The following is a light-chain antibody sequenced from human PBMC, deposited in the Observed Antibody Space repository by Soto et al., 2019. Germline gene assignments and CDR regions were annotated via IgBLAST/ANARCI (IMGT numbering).Light chain of an antibody. V-gene: IGKV3-15*01. J-gene: IGKJ1*01. CDR3: QQYLDWPRT. CDR1: QSVGSD. CDR2: GAS. Sequence: EIEMTQSPATLSVSPGARATLSCRASQSVGSDLVWYRQKPGQAPRLLIYGASNRATGVPDRFSGSGSGTVFTLAISCLQSDDFAVYYCQQYLDWPRTFGQGTKVEIK.